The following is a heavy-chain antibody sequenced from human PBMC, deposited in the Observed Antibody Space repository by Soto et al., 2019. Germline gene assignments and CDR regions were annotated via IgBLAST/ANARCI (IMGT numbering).Heavy chain of an antibody. V-gene: IGHV1-69*01. J-gene: IGHJ2*01. CDR2: IIPIYGTS. CDR3: AKGNRDGYNYWYLDL. CDR1: GGTFGNFA. Sequence: QVQLVQSGAELKKPGSSVKVSCKASGGTFGNFAISWVRQAPGQGPEWVAGIIPIYGTSNYADDFRGRITLTADESTATAYLELSSLRYEDTAIYYCAKGNRDGYNYWYLDLWGRGTQVTVSS. D-gene: IGHD2-21*02.